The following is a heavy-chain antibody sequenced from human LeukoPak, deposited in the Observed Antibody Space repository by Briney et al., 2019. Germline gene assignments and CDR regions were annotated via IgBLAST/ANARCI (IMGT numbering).Heavy chain of an antibody. V-gene: IGHV4-59*01. CDR3: ARGEYYYDSSGYFDY. CDR1: GGSISSYY. CDR2: IYYSGST. J-gene: IGHJ4*02. D-gene: IGHD3-22*01. Sequence: SETLSLTCTVSGGSISSYYWSWIRQPPGKGLEWIGYIYYSGSTNYNPSLKSRVTISVDTSKNQFSLKLSSVTAADTAVYYCARGEYYYDSSGYFDYCGQGTLVTVSS.